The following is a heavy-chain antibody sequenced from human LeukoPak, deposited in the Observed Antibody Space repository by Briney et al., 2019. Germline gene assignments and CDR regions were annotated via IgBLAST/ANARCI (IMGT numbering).Heavy chain of an antibody. J-gene: IGHJ4*02. CDR3: TRTAMVTGFDS. CDR2: IGSKLNSYAT. CDR1: GFTFSGSA. V-gene: IGHV3-73*01. Sequence: QTGGSLKLSCAASGFTFSGSAMHWVRQASGKGLEWVGRIGSKLNSYATAYAASVKGRFTISRDDSKNTAYLQMNSLKTEDTAVYYCTRTAMVTGFDSWGQGTLVTVSS. D-gene: IGHD5-18*01.